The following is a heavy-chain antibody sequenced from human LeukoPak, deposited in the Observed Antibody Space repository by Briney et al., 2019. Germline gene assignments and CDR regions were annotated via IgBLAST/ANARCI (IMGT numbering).Heavy chain of an antibody. Sequence: PSETLSLTCAVYGGSFSGYYWSWIRQPPGKGLEWIGEINHSGSTNYNPSLKSRVTISVDTSKNQFSLKLSSVTAADTAVYYCARAKRVVAAKSSAGWYFDLWGRGTLVTVSS. J-gene: IGHJ2*01. CDR2: INHSGST. CDR1: GGSFSGYY. D-gene: IGHD2-15*01. V-gene: IGHV4-34*01. CDR3: ARAKRVVAAKSSAGWYFDL.